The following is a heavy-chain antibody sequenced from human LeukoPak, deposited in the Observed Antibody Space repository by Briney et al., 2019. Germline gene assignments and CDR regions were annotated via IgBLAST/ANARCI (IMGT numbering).Heavy chain of an antibody. Sequence: GGSLRLSCAASGFTFSSFAMSWVRQAPGKGLEWVSALSGSGGSTYYADSVKGRFTISRDNSKNTLYQQMNSLSADDTAVYYCAKVAHYYGSGSYYEYYFDYWGQGALVTVSS. V-gene: IGHV3-23*01. D-gene: IGHD3-10*01. CDR2: LSGSGGST. J-gene: IGHJ4*02. CDR3: AKVAHYYGSGSYYEYYFDY. CDR1: GFTFSSFA.